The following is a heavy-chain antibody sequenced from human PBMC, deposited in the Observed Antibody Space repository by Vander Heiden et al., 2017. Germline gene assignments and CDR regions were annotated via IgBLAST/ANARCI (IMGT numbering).Heavy chain of an antibody. CDR3: ARDPSSTATAGRFDF. D-gene: IGHD6-25*01. CDR1: GFTFSTFA. CDR2: IWYDGGTT. J-gene: IGHJ4*02. V-gene: IGHV3-33*01. Sequence: QVQLVESGGGVVQSGRSLRLSCAASGFTFSTFATHLVRHAPGKGLEWVELIWYDGGTTYYVDSVKGRFTISRDNSRNTLVLQMNSLRVEDTAVYYCARDPSSTATAGRFDFWGQGILVTVSS.